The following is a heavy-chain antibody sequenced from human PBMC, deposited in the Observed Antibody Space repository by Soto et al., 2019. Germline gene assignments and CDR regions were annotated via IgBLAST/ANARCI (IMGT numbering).Heavy chain of an antibody. Sequence: QVQLQESGPGLVRPSETLSLTCTVSGGSFSSYYWTWIRQSPGKGLEWIGYIYYSGSTDYNPSIRCRLDISIDTSKNQFSLRLNSMTAADTAVYYCAGRDCSGTNCYYLDYYYMDVWGKGTTVTVSS. CDR2: IYYSGST. V-gene: IGHV4-59*08. CDR1: GGSFSSYY. CDR3: AGRDCSGTNCYYLDYYYMDV. J-gene: IGHJ6*03. D-gene: IGHD2-2*01.